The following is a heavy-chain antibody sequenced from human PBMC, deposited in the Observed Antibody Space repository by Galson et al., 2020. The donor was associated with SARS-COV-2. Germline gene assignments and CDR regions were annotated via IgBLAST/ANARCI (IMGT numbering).Heavy chain of an antibody. CDR1: GFTFKSHA. J-gene: IGHJ4*02. CDR2: IFYDGSDK. D-gene: IGHD6-19*01. Sequence: GGSLRLSCAASGFTFKSHAMHWIRQAPGKGLEGVAQIFYDGSDKYYVDSVKGRFTISRDDSEKTVYLQMNNLRADDTAVYYCARDGQHRSGWAVDYWGQGTLVTVSS. CDR3: ARDGQHRSGWAVDY. V-gene: IGHV3-33*01.